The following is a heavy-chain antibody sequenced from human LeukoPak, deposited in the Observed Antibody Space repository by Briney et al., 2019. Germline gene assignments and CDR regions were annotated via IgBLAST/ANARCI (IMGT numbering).Heavy chain of an antibody. Sequence: ASVKVSCKASGYTFTSYGISWVRQAPGQGLEWMGWISAYNGNTNYAQKLQGRVTMTTDTSTSTAYMEPRSLRSDDTAVYYCARAVAYCSGGSCYNLDYWGQGTLVTVSS. CDR1: GYTFTSYG. CDR3: ARAVAYCSGGSCYNLDY. D-gene: IGHD2-15*01. J-gene: IGHJ4*02. CDR2: ISAYNGNT. V-gene: IGHV1-18*01.